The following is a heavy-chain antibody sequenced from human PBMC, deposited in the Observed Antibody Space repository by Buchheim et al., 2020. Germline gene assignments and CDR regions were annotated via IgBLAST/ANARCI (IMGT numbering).Heavy chain of an antibody. V-gene: IGHV3-30-3*01. J-gene: IGHJ4*02. Sequence: QVQLVESGGDVVQAGTSLRLSCVASGFSFRSYAMHWVRQAPGKGLEWVAVMSYDGYRKYYAYSVKGRFTISRDNSKNTLYLQIDSLRAEDTAVYYCARGLGDVLTGYYKVWGQGTL. CDR1: GFSFRSYA. CDR2: MSYDGYRK. D-gene: IGHD3-9*01. CDR3: ARGLGDVLTGYYKV.